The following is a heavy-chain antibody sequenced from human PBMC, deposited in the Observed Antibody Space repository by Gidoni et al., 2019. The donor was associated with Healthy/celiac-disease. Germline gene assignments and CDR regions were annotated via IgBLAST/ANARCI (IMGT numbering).Heavy chain of an antibody. Sequence: QVQLVQSGAEVKKPGASVKVSCKASGYTFTSYDINWVRQATGQGLEWMGWMNPNSGNTGYAQKFQGRVTMTRNTSISTAYMELSSLRSEDTAVYYCARDVVPAAIGYYYYYGMDVWGQGTTVTVSS. J-gene: IGHJ6*02. CDR1: GYTFTSYD. CDR2: MNPNSGNT. V-gene: IGHV1-8*01. D-gene: IGHD2-2*02. CDR3: ARDVVPAAIGYYYYYGMDV.